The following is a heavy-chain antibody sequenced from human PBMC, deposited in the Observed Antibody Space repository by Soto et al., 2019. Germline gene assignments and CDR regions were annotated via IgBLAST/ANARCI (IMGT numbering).Heavy chain of an antibody. CDR3: AKRSSSSTFAY. D-gene: IGHD6-6*01. J-gene: IGHJ4*02. CDR1: GFTFSSYA. V-gene: IGHV3-23*01. CDR2: ISGSDDST. Sequence: EVQLLESGGGLVQPGESLRLSCAASGFTFSSYAMSWVRQAPGKGLEWVSVISGSDDSTYYADSVKGRFTISRYNSKNTLYLQMNSLRAEDTAVYYCAKRSSSSTFAYWGQGTLVTVSS.